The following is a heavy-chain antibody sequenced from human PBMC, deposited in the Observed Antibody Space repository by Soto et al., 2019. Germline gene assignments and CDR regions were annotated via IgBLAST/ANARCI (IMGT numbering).Heavy chain of an antibody. CDR1: GGSISSGGYS. V-gene: IGHV4-30-2*01. CDR3: AAGGGLPRYY. Sequence: QLQLQESGSGLVKPSQTLSLTCAVSGGSISSGGYSWSWIRQPPGKGLEWIGYIYHSGSTYYNPSPKRRLTISVDRSKNQFSLKLSSVTAADTAVYYCAAGGGLPRYYWGQGTLVTVSS. CDR2: IYHSGST. J-gene: IGHJ4*02. D-gene: IGHD5-12*01.